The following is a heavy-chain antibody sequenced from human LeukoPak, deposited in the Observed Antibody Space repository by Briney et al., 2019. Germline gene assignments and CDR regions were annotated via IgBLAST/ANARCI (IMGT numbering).Heavy chain of an antibody. Sequence: GASVKVSFKATVYTFTPYDIHWVRRAPGQGLEWMGIINPSGGPANYAQKNQGRVTMTRDTSTSTVYMELNSLKSEDTAVYYCARSTPITITNLYFGMLDPWGQGTSVTVSS. CDR2: INPSGGPA. J-gene: IGHJ5*02. CDR3: ARSTPITITNLYFGMLDP. V-gene: IGHV1-46*01. CDR1: VYTFTPYD. D-gene: IGHD3-9*01.